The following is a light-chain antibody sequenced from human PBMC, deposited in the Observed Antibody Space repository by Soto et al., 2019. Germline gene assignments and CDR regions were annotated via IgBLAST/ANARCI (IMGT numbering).Light chain of an antibody. CDR3: QQYGSSPPIT. CDR2: GAS. CDR1: QSISSN. Sequence: ENGLKQSPGTLSLSPGERATLSCRASQSISSNLAWYQQKPGQAPRLLIYGASSRATGIPDRFSGSGYGTDFTLTISRLEPEDFAVYYCQQYGSSPPITFGQGTLLE. J-gene: IGKJ5*01. V-gene: IGKV3-20*01.